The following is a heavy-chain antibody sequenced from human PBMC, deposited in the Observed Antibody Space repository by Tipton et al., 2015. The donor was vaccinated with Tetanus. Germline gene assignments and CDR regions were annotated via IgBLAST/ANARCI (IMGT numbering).Heavy chain of an antibody. Sequence: TLSLTCTVSGGSISNYYWNWIRQSPGKGLEWLGNIYYSGDTDYNPSLQSRATISLDTAKNHFSLRLNSVTAADTAVYYCARSHVFRLTLFGEEIPRSGRFDHWGQGTLVTVSS. CDR1: GGSISNYY. J-gene: IGHJ5*02. V-gene: IGHV4-59*01. CDR3: ARSHVFRLTLFGEEIPRSGRFDH. CDR2: IYYSGDT. D-gene: IGHD3-3*01.